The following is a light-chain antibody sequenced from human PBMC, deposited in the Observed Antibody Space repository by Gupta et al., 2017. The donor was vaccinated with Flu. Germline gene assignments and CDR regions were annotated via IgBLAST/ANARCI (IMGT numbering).Light chain of an antibody. CDR1: QSATGT. CDR3: QQYHNWPWT. V-gene: IGKV3-15*01. CDR2: GAA. J-gene: IGKJ1*01. Sequence: EIVMTKSQPTLSVSPGEGATLSCRASQSATGTVAWYQQKPGQPPSLLIYGAATRATGIPARFGGSGSGTEFTLTSSSLQSGDFAVYYCQQYHNWPWTCGQGTKVEIK.